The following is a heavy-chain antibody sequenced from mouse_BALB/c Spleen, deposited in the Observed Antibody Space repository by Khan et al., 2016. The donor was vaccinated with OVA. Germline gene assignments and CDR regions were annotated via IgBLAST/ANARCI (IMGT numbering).Heavy chain of an antibody. CDR1: GYSITSDYA. J-gene: IGHJ2*01. Sequence: VQLKESGPGLVKPSQSLSLTCTVTGYSITSDYAWNWIRQFPGNKLEWMGYISYSGSTSYNPSLESRISLIRDTSKNQFFLQLNSVTTEDTATYYCGSIRFYYRFSFFDYWGQGTTLTVSS. CDR2: ISYSGST. CDR3: GSIRFYYRFSFFDY. V-gene: IGHV3-2*02. D-gene: IGHD2-14*01.